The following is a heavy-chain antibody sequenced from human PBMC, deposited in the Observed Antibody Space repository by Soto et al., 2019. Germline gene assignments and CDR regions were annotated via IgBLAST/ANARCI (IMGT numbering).Heavy chain of an antibody. CDR3: ARRDPMTGYYDHDR. D-gene: IGHD3-9*01. CDR2: LSSSSNYI. J-gene: IGHJ5*02. Sequence: EVQLVESGGGQVKPGGSLSLSCVASGFTFTRYSMIWVRQAPGKGLEWVASLSSSSNYIYHADSVKGRFTISRDNAKNTVYLQMNSLRAEDTAVYYCARRDPMTGYYDHDRWGQGTLVTVSS. CDR1: GFTFTRYS. V-gene: IGHV3-21*06.